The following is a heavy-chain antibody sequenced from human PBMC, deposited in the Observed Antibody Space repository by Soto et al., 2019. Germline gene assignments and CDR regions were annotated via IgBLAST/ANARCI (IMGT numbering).Heavy chain of an antibody. CDR2: INPNSGGT. J-gene: IGHJ6*02. CDR3: AREKGRQLVRYSYQGMDV. V-gene: IGHV1-2*02. CDR1: GYTFTGYY. D-gene: IGHD6-13*01. Sequence: ASVKVSCKASGYTFTGYYMHWVRQAPGQGLEWMGWINPNSGGTNYAQKFQGRVTMTRDTSISTAYMELSRLRSDDTAVYYCAREKGRQLVRYSYQGMDVWGQGTTATASS.